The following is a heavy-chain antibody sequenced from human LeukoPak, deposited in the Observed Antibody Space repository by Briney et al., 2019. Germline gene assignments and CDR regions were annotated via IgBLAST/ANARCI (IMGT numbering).Heavy chain of an antibody. Sequence: SETLSLTCTVSGGSISSYYWSWIRQPPGKELEWIGYIDYSGSAKYNPSLKSRVTISVDTSKNQFSLKLSSVTAADTAVYFCARDSSIAAHYFDYWGQGTQVTVSS. D-gene: IGHD6-6*01. J-gene: IGHJ4*02. CDR3: ARDSSIAAHYFDY. CDR1: GGSISSYY. V-gene: IGHV4-59*01. CDR2: IDYSGSA.